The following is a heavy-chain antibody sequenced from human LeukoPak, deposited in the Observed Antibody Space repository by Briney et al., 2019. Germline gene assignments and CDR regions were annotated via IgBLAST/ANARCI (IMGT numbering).Heavy chain of an antibody. J-gene: IGHJ3*02. CDR3: AKILGLFAFDI. CDR1: GFTFSSYW. V-gene: IGHV3-74*01. CDR2: IKSDGSST. Sequence: GGSLRLSCAASGFTFSSYWMHWVRQAPGKGLVWVSRIKSDGSSTNYADSVKGRFTISRDNSKNTLYLQMNSPRAEDTAVYYCAKILGLFAFDIWGQGTMVTVSS.